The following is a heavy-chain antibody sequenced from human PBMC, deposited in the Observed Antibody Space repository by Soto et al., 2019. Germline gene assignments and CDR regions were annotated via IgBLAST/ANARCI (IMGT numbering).Heavy chain of an antibody. CDR3: ARDFLLAAHAFDI. CDR2: ISSSSSYI. Sequence: GGSLRLSCAASGFTFSSYSMNWVRQAPGKGLEWVSSISSSSSYIYYADSVKGRFTISRDNAKNSLYLQMNSLRAEDTAVYYCARDFLLAAHAFDIWGQGTMVTVSS. J-gene: IGHJ3*02. V-gene: IGHV3-21*01. D-gene: IGHD6-25*01. CDR1: GFTFSSYS.